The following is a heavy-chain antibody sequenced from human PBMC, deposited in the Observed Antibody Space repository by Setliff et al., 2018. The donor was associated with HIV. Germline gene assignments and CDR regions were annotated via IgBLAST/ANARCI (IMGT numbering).Heavy chain of an antibody. J-gene: IGHJ6*04. CDR3: TRRGADSYYPRPLDV. CDR1: GGSVSTGNYY. CDR2: IFYSGST. V-gene: IGHV4-61*01. Sequence: SETLSLTCTVSGGSVSTGNYYWSWIRLPPGKGLEWIGYIFYSGSTNYNPSLKSRVTISVDTSKNQFSLRPSSVTAADTAIYYCTRRGADSYYPRPLDVWGKGTTVTVSS. D-gene: IGHD3-10*01.